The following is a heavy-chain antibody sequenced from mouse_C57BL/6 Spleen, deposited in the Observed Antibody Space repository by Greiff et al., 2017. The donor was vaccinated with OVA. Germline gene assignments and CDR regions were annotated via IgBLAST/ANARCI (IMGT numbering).Heavy chain of an antibody. CDR2: ISSGSSTI. CDR1: GFTFSDYG. J-gene: IGHJ3*01. V-gene: IGHV5-17*01. Sequence: EVKLMESGGGLVKPGGSLKLSCAASGFTFSDYGMHWVRQAPEKGLEWVAYISSGSSTIYYADTVKGRFTISRDNAKNTLFLQMTSLRSEDTARYYCARRTYGSSAWFAYWGQGTLVTVSA. CDR3: ARRTYGSSAWFAY. D-gene: IGHD1-1*01.